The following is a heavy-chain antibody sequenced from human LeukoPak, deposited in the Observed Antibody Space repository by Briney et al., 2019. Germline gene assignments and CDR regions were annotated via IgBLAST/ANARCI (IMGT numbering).Heavy chain of an antibody. J-gene: IGHJ4*02. D-gene: IGHD6-19*01. CDR2: ISAYNGNT. CDR1: GYTFTSYG. Sequence: RASVKVSCKASGYTFTSYGISWVRQAPGQGLEWMGWISAYNGNTNYAQKFQGRVTITADKSTSTAYMELSSLRSEDTAVYYCARVGEYSSGWDYWGQGTLVTVSS. V-gene: IGHV1-18*01. CDR3: ARVGEYSSGWDY.